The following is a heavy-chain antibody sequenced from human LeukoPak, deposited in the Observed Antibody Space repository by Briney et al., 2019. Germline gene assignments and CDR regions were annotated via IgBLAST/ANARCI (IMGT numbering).Heavy chain of an antibody. Sequence: GGSLRLSCAASGFTFSSYAMHWVRQAPGKGLEWVAVISYDGSNKYYADSVKGRFTISRDNSKNTLYLQMNSLRAEDTAVYYCARDRGSGSGSSDYWGQGTLVTVSS. D-gene: IGHD3-10*01. CDR3: ARDRGSGSGSSDY. CDR2: ISYDGSNK. CDR1: GFTFSSYA. J-gene: IGHJ4*02. V-gene: IGHV3-30*04.